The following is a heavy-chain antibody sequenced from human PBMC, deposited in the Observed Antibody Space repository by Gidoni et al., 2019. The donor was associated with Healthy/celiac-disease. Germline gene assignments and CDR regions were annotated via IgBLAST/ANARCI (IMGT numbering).Heavy chain of an antibody. J-gene: IGHJ4*02. D-gene: IGHD5-18*01. V-gene: IGHV1-2*02. CDR2: INPNSGGT. CDR3: AREGYSYGYGWGDFDY. Sequence: QVQLVQSGAEVKKPGASVKVSCKASGYTFTGYYMHWVRQAPGQGLEWMGWINPNSGGTNYAQKFQGRVTMTRDTSISTAYMELSRLRSDDTAVYYCAREGYSYGYGWGDFDYWGQGTLVTVSS. CDR1: GYTFTGYY.